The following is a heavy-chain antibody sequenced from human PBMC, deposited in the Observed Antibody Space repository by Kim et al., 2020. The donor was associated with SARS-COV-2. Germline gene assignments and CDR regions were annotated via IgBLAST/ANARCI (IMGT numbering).Heavy chain of an antibody. CDR3: ARGPRWDFWSGYYPWFDP. CDR2: INHSGST. Sequence: SETLSLTCAVYGGSFSGYYWSWIRQPPGKGLEWIGEINHSGSTNYNPSLKSRVTISVDTSKNQFSLKLSSVTAADTAVYYCARGPRWDFWSGYYPWFDP. D-gene: IGHD3-3*01. CDR1: GGSFSGYY. J-gene: IGHJ5*02. V-gene: IGHV4-34*01.